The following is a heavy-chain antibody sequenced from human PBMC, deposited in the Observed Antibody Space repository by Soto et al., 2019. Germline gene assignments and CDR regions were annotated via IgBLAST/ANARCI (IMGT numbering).Heavy chain of an antibody. CDR1: GGSISSSSYY. D-gene: IGHD3-16*02. V-gene: IGHV3-33*08. CDR2: IWYDGSNK. Sequence: QLQLQESGPGLVKPSETLSLTCTVSGGSISSSSYYWGWIRQPPGKGLEWVAVIWYDGSNKYYADSVKGRFTISRDNSKNTLYLQMNSLRAEDTAVYYCARDLSPFRITFGGVIVGSLDYWGQGTLVTVSS. J-gene: IGHJ4*02. CDR3: ARDLSPFRITFGGVIVGSLDY.